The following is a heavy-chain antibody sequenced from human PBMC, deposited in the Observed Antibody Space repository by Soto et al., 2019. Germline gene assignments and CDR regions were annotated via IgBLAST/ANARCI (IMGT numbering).Heavy chain of an antibody. CDR2: FRTSGDGGTT. V-gene: IGHV3-23*01. CDR3: AKKVNSGPGSQYFDY. Sequence: GGSLRLSCAASGFTFSSYSMSWVRQAPGKGLEWVSGFRTSGDGGTTYYADSVKGRFTISRDNSKNMLFLQMNSLRAEDTAIYYCAKKVNSGPGSQYFDYWGQGTLFTVSS. J-gene: IGHJ4*02. CDR1: GFTFSSYS. D-gene: IGHD3-10*01.